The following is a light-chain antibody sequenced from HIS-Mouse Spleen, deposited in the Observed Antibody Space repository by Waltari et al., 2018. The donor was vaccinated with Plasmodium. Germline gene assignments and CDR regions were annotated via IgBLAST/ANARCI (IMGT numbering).Light chain of an antibody. CDR1: SLRSYY. CDR2: GKN. J-gene: IGLJ3*02. CDR3: NSRDSSGNHWV. V-gene: IGLV3-19*01. Sequence: SSELTQDPAVSVALGQTVRITCQGDSLRSYYASWYQQKPGQAPVLVIYGKNNRPSGIPDRGSGSSSGNTASLTITGAQAEDEADYYCNSRDSSGNHWVFGGGTKLTVL.